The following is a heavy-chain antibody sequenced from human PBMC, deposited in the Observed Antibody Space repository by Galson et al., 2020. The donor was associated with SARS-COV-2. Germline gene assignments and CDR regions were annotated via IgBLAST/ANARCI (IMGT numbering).Heavy chain of an antibody. Sequence: SETLSLTCTVSGGSISSSSYYWGCIRQPPGKGLEWIGSIYYSGSTYYNPSLKSRVTISVDTSKNQFSLKLSSVTAADTAVYYCARYSLDCGGDCYWGWFDPWGQGTLVTVSS. CDR2: IYYSGST. CDR3: ARYSLDCGGDCYWGWFDP. D-gene: IGHD2-21*01. V-gene: IGHV4-39*07. CDR1: GGSISSSSYY. J-gene: IGHJ5*02.